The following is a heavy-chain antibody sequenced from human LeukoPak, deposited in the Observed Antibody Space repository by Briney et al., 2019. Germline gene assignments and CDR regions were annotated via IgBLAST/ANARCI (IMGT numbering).Heavy chain of an antibody. D-gene: IGHD3-10*02. V-gene: IGHV3-20*04. CDR2: INWNGDST. CDR3: AELGITMIGGV. Sequence: GGSLRLSCAASGFTFDDSGMRWVRQAPGKGLEWVSGINWNGDSTGYADSVNGRFTISRDNAKNSLYLQMNSLRAEDTAVYYCAELGITMIGGVWGKGTTVTISS. J-gene: IGHJ6*04. CDR1: GFTFDDSG.